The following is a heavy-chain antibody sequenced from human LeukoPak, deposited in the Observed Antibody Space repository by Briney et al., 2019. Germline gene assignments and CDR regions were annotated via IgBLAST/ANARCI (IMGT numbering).Heavy chain of an antibody. V-gene: IGHV3-53*01. CDR2: IYSGGTT. CDR1: GFTVSSNY. J-gene: IGHJ3*02. Sequence: GGSLRLSCAASGFTVSSNYMSWVRQAPGKGLEWVSVIYSGGTTHYADSVKGRFTISRDNSKNTLYLQMNSLRAEDTVVYARAAPSQSHAFDIWGQGTMVTVSS. CDR3: AAPSQSHAFDI. D-gene: IGHD6-25*01.